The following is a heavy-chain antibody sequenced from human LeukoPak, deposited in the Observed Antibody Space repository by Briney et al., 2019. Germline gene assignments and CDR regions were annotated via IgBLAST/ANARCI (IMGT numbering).Heavy chain of an antibody. CDR3: ARDQVDVWSLAYCGGDCYPDAFDI. J-gene: IGHJ3*02. D-gene: IGHD2-21*02. V-gene: IGHV3-33*01. Sequence: GGSLRLSCAASGFTFSSYGMHWVRQAAGKGLEWVAVIWYDGSNKYYADSVKGRFTISRDNSKNTLYLKMYSLRAEDTAVYYCARDQVDVWSLAYCGGDCYPDAFDIWGQGTMVTVSS. CDR1: GFTFSSYG. CDR2: IWYDGSNK.